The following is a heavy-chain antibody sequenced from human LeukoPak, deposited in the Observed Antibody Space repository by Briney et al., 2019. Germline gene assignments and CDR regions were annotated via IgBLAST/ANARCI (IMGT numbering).Heavy chain of an antibody. CDR1: GGTSSSYA. J-gene: IGHJ6*02. CDR3: ARYGSGSYYNVDYYYGMDV. V-gene: IGHV1-69*13. Sequence: RASVKVSCKASGGTSSSYAISWVRQAPGQGLEWMGGIIPIFGTANYAQKFQGRVTITADESTSTAYMELSSLRSEDTAVYYCARYGSGSYYNVDYYYGMDVWGQGTTVTVSS. D-gene: IGHD3-10*01. CDR2: IIPIFGTA.